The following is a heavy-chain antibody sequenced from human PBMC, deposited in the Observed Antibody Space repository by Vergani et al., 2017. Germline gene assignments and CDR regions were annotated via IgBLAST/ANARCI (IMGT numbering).Heavy chain of an antibody. D-gene: IGHD3-16*01. V-gene: IGHV4-39*01. Sequence: QMQLQESGPGLVKASETLSLTCTVSGDSIISRSYYWGWIRQPPGKGLEWIGSIYNSGNGDSSSSLKSRVTISADTSQNQFSLRLTFVTAADTAVYYCARGKYYSDSTSHFRGRYFDVWGRGTLVTVPS. CDR2: IYNSGNG. CDR3: ARGKYYSDSTSHFRGRYFDV. CDR1: GDSIISRSYY. J-gene: IGHJ2*01.